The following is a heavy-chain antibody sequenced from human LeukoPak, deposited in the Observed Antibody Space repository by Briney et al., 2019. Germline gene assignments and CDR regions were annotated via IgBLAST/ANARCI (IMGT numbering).Heavy chain of an antibody. Sequence: GRSLRLSCAASGFTFSSYGMHWVRQAPGKGLEWVAVISYDGSNKYYADSVKGRFTISRDNSKNTLYLRMNSLRAEDTAVYYCATSGYSSGWVLGYWGQGTLVTVSS. J-gene: IGHJ4*02. V-gene: IGHV3-30*03. D-gene: IGHD6-19*01. CDR2: ISYDGSNK. CDR1: GFTFSSYG. CDR3: ATSGYSSGWVLGY.